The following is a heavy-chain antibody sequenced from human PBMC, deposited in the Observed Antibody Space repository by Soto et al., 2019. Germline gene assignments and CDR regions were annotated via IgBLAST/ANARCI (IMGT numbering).Heavy chain of an antibody. CDR2: MNPNSGNT. CDR1: GYTFTSYD. Sequence: QVQLVQSGAEVKKPGASVKVSCKASGYTFTSYDINWVRQATGQGLEWMGWMNPNSGNTGYAQKFQGRVTMTRNTXIXXAYMELSSLRSEDTAVYYCARGLLWFGELVRWFDPWGQGTLVTVSS. J-gene: IGHJ5*02. V-gene: IGHV1-8*01. CDR3: ARGLLWFGELVRWFDP. D-gene: IGHD3-10*01.